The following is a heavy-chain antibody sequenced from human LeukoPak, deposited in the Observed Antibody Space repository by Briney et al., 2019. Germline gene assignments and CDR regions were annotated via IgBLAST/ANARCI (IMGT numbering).Heavy chain of an antibody. J-gene: IGHJ5*01. D-gene: IGHD3-9*01. CDR3: ARNLYDFLTGFDS. CDR2: IRSSSSII. CDR1: GFTFSTYS. V-gene: IGHV3-48*02. Sequence: PGGSVTLFCAASGFTFSTYSMNWVRQSPGKGLEWVSYIRSSSSIIHYADSVKGRFTISRDNAKSSLYLQMNSLRDEDTAVYYCARNLYDFLTGFDSWGHGNLVSVSS.